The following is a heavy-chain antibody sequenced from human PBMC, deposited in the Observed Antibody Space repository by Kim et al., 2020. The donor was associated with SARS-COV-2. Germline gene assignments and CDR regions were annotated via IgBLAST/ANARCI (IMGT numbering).Heavy chain of an antibody. Sequence: GGSLRLSCAASGFPLRNYAMSWVRQAPGKGLEWVSGISGNDDSTYYTDSVKGRFTISRDNSKNTLYLQMNSLRAEETAVYYCANFFQWGQGTLVTVS. CDR1: GFPLRNYA. V-gene: IGHV3-23*01. CDR3: ANFFQ. J-gene: IGHJ4*02. CDR2: ISGNDDST.